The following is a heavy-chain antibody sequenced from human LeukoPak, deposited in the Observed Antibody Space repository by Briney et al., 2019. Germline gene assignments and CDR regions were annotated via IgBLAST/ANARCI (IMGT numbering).Heavy chain of an antibody. D-gene: IGHD3-10*01. CDR2: IYTSGST. CDR3: ARGPLVRGYYGSGTTKYYFDY. V-gene: IGHV4-61*02. J-gene: IGHJ4*02. CDR1: GGSISSGSYY. Sequence: PSQTLSLTCTVSGGSISSGSYYWSWIRQPAGKGLEWIGRIYTSGSTNYNPSLKSRVTISVDTSKNQFSLKLSSVTAADTAVYYCARGPLVRGYYGSGTTKYYFDYWGQGTLVTVSS.